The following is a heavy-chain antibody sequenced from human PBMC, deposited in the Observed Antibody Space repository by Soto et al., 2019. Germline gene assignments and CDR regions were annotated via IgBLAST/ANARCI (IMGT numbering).Heavy chain of an antibody. CDR1: GGSISISSYY. D-gene: IGHD2-2*01. J-gene: IGHJ4*02. CDR2: IYYSGST. V-gene: IGHV4-39*01. Sequence: SDTLSLTCTVSGGSISISSYYWGWILQPPGKGLEWIGSIYYSGSTYYNPSLRSRVTISVDTSKNQFSLKLSSVTAADTAVYYCARLGDIVVVPAAIAIDYWGQGTLVTVSS. CDR3: ARLGDIVVVPAAIAIDY.